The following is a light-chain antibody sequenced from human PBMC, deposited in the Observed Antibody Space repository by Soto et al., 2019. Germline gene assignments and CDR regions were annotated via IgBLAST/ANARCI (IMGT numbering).Light chain of an antibody. J-gene: IGKJ1*01. CDR2: GAS. CDR1: QSVSSSY. Sequence: EIVLTQSPGTLSLSPGERATLSCRARQSVSSSYLVWYQQKPGQAPRLLIYGASSRATGIPDRFSGSGSGTDFTLSISRLEPEDFAVYYCQQYGRSPGTFGQGTKVEIK. CDR3: QQYGRSPGT. V-gene: IGKV3-20*01.